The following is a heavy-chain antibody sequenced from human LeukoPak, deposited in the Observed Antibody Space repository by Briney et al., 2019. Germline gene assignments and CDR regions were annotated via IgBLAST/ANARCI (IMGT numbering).Heavy chain of an antibody. Sequence: SETLSLTCAVYGGSFSGYYWSWIRQPPGKGLEWIGEINHSGSTNYNPSLKSRVTILVDTSKNQFSLKLSSVTAADTAVYYCARGGRYCGGDCFIPYYYYGMDVWGKGTTVTVSS. CDR1: GGSFSGYY. CDR3: ARGGRYCGGDCFIPYYYYGMDV. J-gene: IGHJ6*04. D-gene: IGHD2-21*02. CDR2: INHSGST. V-gene: IGHV4-34*01.